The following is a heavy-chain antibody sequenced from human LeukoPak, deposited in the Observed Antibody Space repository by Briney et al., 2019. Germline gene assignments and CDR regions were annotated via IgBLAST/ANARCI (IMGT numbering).Heavy chain of an antibody. J-gene: IGHJ4*02. CDR1: GFTFSSYA. Sequence: GGALRLSCAASGFTFSSYAMSWVRQAPGKGLEWVSAISGSGGSTYYADSVKGRFTISRDNSKNTLYLQMNSLRAEDTAVYYCAKDMGGYYYTTFDYWGQGTLVTVSS. V-gene: IGHV3-23*01. D-gene: IGHD3-22*01. CDR3: AKDMGGYYYTTFDY. CDR2: ISGSGGST.